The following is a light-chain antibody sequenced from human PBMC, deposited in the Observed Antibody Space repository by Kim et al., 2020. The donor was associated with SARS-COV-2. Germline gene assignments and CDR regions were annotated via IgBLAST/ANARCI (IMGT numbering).Light chain of an antibody. CDR1: QTINSW. CDR3: QHYNGYRLS. V-gene: IGKV1-5*03. CDR2: TAS. Sequence: DIQMTQSPSTLSASVGDRVTMTCRASQTINSWLAWYQQKPGKAPKLLIYTASTLQNGVPSRFSGSKSGTEFTLTISSLQPDDFATYFCQHYNGYRLSVGGGAKV. J-gene: IGKJ4*01.